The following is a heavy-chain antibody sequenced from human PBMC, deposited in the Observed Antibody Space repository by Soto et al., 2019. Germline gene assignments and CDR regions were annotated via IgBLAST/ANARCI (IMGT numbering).Heavy chain of an antibody. V-gene: IGHV4-59*02. CDR3: AYGDSLGPFDS. CDR2: IYNNIIT. CDR1: GGSVSKYY. D-gene: IGHD4-17*01. J-gene: IGHJ4*02. Sequence: QVQLQESGPGLVQPSETLSLTCTVSGGSVSKYYWSWIRQPPGKGLEWIGYIYNNIITNYNPSLKSRVTISADTSKNRLSLSLSSVTAADTAIYSCAYGDSLGPFDSWGQGTLVTVSS.